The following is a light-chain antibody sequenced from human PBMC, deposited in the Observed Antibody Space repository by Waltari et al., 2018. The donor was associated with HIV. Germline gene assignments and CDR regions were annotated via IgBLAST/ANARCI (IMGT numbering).Light chain of an antibody. J-gene: IGLJ2*01. CDR1: RIGSKI. CDR2: YDS. CDR3: EVWDETRNRVV. V-gene: IGLV3-21*04. Sequence: YVLTQPPSVSVAQGKTATITCEGDRIGSKIFHWSQQNSGQAPQLIIYYDSDRPSGNPERFTGSNAGNAATLTISRVEDGDEADYYCEVWDETRNRVVIGGGTKLFAL.